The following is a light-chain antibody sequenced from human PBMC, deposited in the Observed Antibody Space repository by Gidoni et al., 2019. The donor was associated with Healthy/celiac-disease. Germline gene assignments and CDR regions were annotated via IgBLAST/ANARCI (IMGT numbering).Light chain of an antibody. V-gene: IGKV3-20*01. CDR1: QSVSSSY. CDR3: QQYGSSPNT. J-gene: IGKJ4*01. Sequence: EIMLTQAPGTLSLSPRERATLSCRDSQSVSSSYLAWYQQKPGQAPRLLIYGASSRATGIPDRFSGSGSGTDFTLTISRLEHEDFAVYYCQQYGSSPNTFGGGTKVEIK. CDR2: GAS.